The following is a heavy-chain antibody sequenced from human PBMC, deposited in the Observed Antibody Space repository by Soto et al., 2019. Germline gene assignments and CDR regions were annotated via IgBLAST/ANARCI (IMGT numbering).Heavy chain of an antibody. Sequence: QVYLEESGGGVVQPGRSLRLSCAASGFTFDNFAMHWVRQAPGKGLEWVAVIWYDGSNKYYADSVKGRFSISRDNSKTPPSLQMRSQRVDDTADYYCAKAGHGDYGWSWGQGTPVTVSS. CDR1: GFTFDNFA. J-gene: IGHJ4*02. CDR3: AKAGHGDYGWS. D-gene: IGHD4-17*01. CDR2: IWYDGSNK. V-gene: IGHV3-33*06.